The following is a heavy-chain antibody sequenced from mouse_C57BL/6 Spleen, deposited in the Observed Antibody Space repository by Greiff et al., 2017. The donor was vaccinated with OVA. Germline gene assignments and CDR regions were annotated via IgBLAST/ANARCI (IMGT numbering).Heavy chain of an antibody. J-gene: IGHJ3*01. CDR1: GYTFTSYW. CDR2: IDPSDSYT. Sequence: QVQLQQPGAELVKPGASVKLSCKASGYTFTSYWMPWVKQRPGQGLEWIGEIDPSDSYTNYNQKFKGKATLTVDTSSSTAYMQLSSLTSEDSAVYYCARGGDDYDGFAYWGQGTLVTVSA. V-gene: IGHV1-50*01. D-gene: IGHD2-4*01. CDR3: ARGGDDYDGFAY.